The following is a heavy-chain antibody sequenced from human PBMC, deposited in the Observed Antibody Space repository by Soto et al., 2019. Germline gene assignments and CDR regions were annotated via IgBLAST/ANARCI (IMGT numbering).Heavy chain of an antibody. D-gene: IGHD3-10*01. CDR3: ARAGRLLWFGESPSEFDP. CDR1: GGSVSSGSYY. V-gene: IGHV4-61*01. CDR2: IHHSGST. Sequence: SETLSLTCTVSGGSVSSGSYYWSWNRQPPGKGLEWIGYIHHSGSTNYNPSLKSRVTILVDTSKNQFSLKVSSVTAADTAVYYCARAGRLLWFGESPSEFDPWGQGTLVTVSS. J-gene: IGHJ5*02.